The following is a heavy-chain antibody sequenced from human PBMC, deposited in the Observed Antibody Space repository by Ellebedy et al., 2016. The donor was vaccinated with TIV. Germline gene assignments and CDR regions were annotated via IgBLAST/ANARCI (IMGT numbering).Heavy chain of an antibody. D-gene: IGHD3-16*01. CDR2: IYYSGST. CDR3: ARAMGGLIDY. Sequence: MPSETLSLTCTVSGGSISSYYWSWIRQPPGKGLEWIGYIYYSGSTYYNPSLKSRVTISVDTSKNQFSLKLSSVTAADTAVYYCARAMGGLIDYWGQGTLVTVSS. CDR1: GGSISSYY. V-gene: IGHV4-59*12. J-gene: IGHJ4*02.